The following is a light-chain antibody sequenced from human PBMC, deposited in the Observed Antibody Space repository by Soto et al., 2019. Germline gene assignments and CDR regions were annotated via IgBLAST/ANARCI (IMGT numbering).Light chain of an antibody. CDR1: QTVSSNY. J-gene: IGKJ1*01. Sequence: EIVLTQSPGTLSLSPGERAALSCRASQTVSSNYLAWYQQKPGQAPWLLIYGASSRATGIPDRFSGSGSGTDFTLTISRLDPEDFAVYYCQQYGSSPWTFGQGTKVEIK. CDR2: GAS. CDR3: QQYGSSPWT. V-gene: IGKV3-20*01.